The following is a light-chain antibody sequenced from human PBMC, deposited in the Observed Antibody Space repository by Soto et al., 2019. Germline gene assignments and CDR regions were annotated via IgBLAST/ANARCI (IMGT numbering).Light chain of an antibody. Sequence: EIVLTQSPGTLSLSPGERATLSCRASQSVSSSYLAWYQQKPGQAPRLLIYGASSRATGIPERLSGSGSGTDFTLTITRLEREDVAVYYCQQYGSSLLITFGQGTRLQIK. CDR2: GAS. V-gene: IGKV3-20*01. CDR3: QQYGSSLLIT. CDR1: QSVSSSY. J-gene: IGKJ5*01.